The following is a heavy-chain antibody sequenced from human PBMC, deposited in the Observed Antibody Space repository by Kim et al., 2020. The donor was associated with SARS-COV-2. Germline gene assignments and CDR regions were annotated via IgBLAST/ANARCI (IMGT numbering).Heavy chain of an antibody. J-gene: IGHJ5*02. CDR1: GYTFTSYG. CDR3: ARVSYDSSGYYYASSWFDP. V-gene: IGHV1-18*01. CDR2: ISAYNGNT. D-gene: IGHD3-22*01. Sequence: ASVKVSCKASGYTFTSYGISWVRQAPGQGLEWMGWISAYNGNTNYAQKLQGRVTMTTDTSTSTAYMELRSLRSDDTAVYYCARVSYDSSGYYYASSWFDPWGQGTLVTVSS.